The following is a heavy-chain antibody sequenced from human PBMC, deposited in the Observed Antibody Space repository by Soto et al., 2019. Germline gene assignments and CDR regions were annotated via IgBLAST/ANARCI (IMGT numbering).Heavy chain of an antibody. D-gene: IGHD2-21*01. J-gene: IGHJ6*03. CDR1: GFTFSSYS. CDR2: ISSSSSTI. Sequence: GGSLRLSCVASGFTFSSYSMNWVRQAPGKGLEWVSYISSSSSTIYYADSVKGRFTISRDNAKNSLYLQMNSLRAEDTAVYYCAREDCGGDCYSNYYYYYMDVWGKGTTVTVSS. V-gene: IGHV3-48*01. CDR3: AREDCGGDCYSNYYYYYMDV.